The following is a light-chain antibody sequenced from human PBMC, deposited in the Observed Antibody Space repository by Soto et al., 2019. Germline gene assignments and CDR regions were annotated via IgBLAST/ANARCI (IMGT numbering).Light chain of an antibody. CDR3: QQRSNWPPQWT. CDR2: RAS. J-gene: IGKJ1*01. V-gene: IGKV3D-20*02. Sequence: EIVLTQSPDTLSLSPGERATLSCRASQSVSSSFLAWYQQKPGQTPRLLIYRASSRATGIPARFSGSGSGTDFTLTISSLEPEDFAVYYCQQRSNWPPQWTFGQGTKVDIK. CDR1: QSVSSSF.